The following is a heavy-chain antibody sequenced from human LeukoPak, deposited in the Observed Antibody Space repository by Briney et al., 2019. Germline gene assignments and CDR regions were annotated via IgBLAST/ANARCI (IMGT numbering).Heavy chain of an antibody. CDR2: ISSSSSSI. Sequence: PGGSLRLSCAASGFTFSIFSMNWVRQAPGKGLEWVSYISSSSSSIYYAGSVKGRFTVSRDNAKNSLYLQMNSLRAEDTAVFYCARARGTMVDAFDIWGQGTMVTVSS. V-gene: IGHV3-48*01. CDR1: GFTFSIFS. CDR3: ARARGTMVDAFDI. D-gene: IGHD3-10*01. J-gene: IGHJ3*02.